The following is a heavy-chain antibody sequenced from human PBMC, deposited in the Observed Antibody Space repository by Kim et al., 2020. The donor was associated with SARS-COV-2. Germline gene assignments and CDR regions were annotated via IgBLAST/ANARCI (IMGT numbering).Heavy chain of an antibody. CDR3: ARAVGATRDGFDY. D-gene: IGHD1-26*01. V-gene: IGHV4-4*02. CDR1: GGSISSSNW. Sequence: SETLSLTCAVSGGSISSSNWWSWVRQPPGKGLEWIGEIYHSGSTNYNPSLKSRVTISVDKSKNQFSLKLSSVTAADTAVYYCARAVGATRDGFDYWGQGTLVTVSS. J-gene: IGHJ4*02. CDR2: IYHSGST.